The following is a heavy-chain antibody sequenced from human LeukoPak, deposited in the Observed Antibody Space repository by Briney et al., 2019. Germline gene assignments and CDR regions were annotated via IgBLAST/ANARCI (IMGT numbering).Heavy chain of an antibody. J-gene: IGHJ4*02. CDR2: IGGNRKTI. V-gene: IGHV3-48*01. Sequence: GGSLRLSCAASGFSFSPYSMNWVRQAPGKGLEWISYIGGNRKTIYYADSVKGRFTISRDNSKNTLYLQMNSLRAEDTAVYYCARELSEMATISPFDYWGQGTLVTVSS. D-gene: IGHD5-24*01. CDR1: GFSFSPYS. CDR3: ARELSEMATISPFDY.